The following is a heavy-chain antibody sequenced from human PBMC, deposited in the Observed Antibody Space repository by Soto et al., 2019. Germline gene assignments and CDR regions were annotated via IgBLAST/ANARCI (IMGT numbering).Heavy chain of an antibody. V-gene: IGHV4-59*01. CDR1: GASISNFY. CDR3: VRGSGVPTPTPFDY. Sequence: QVQLHESGPGLVKPSETLSLTCTVSGASISNFYWSWIRQPPGKGLEWIGYFYYGGSTNYNPSLKSRVTISLDLSKNQFSLKLSSVTAADTAIYYCVRGSGVPTPTPFDYWGQGTLVTVSS. D-gene: IGHD2-15*01. J-gene: IGHJ4*02. CDR2: FYYGGST.